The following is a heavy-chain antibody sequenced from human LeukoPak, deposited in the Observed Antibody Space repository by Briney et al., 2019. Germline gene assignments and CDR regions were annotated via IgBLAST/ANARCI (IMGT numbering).Heavy chain of an antibody. CDR2: IRSSSSYI. CDR1: GFTFSSCS. J-gene: IGHJ4*02. V-gene: IGHV3-21*01. Sequence: PGGSLRLSCAASGFTFSSCSMNWVRQAPGKGLEWVSSIRSSSSYIYYADSVKGRFTISRDNAKKSLYLQMNSLRAEDTAVYYCARDQNYQLRLWGQGTLVTVSS. D-gene: IGHD6-25*01. CDR3: ARDQNYQLRL.